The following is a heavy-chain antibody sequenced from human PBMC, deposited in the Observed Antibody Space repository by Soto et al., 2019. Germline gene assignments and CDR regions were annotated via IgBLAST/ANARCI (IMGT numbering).Heavy chain of an antibody. CDR1: GGSISSGGYY. J-gene: IGHJ6*02. CDR3: ARDRSNYDFWSGYYPNYGMDV. V-gene: IGHV4-31*03. D-gene: IGHD3-3*01. Sequence: QVQLQESGPGLVKPSQTLSLTCTVSGGSISSGGYYWSWIRQHPGKGLEWIGYIYYSGSTYYNPSLKSRVTISVETSKNQFSLKLSSVTAADTAVYYCARDRSNYDFWSGYYPNYGMDVWGQGTTVTVSS. CDR2: IYYSGST.